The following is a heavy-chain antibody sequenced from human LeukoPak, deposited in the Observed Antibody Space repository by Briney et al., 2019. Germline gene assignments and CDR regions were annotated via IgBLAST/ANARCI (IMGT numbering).Heavy chain of an antibody. CDR3: ARGVVDSSGYYRYWYFDL. Sequence: QAGGSLRLSCAASGFSFSSYEMNWVRQAPGKGLEWVSYISGSGSTIYYADSVKGRFTISRDNAKNSLHLQMNSLRAEDTAVYYCARGVVDSSGYYRYWYFDLWGRGTLVTVSS. J-gene: IGHJ2*01. CDR1: GFSFSSYE. CDR2: ISGSGSTI. V-gene: IGHV3-48*03. D-gene: IGHD3-22*01.